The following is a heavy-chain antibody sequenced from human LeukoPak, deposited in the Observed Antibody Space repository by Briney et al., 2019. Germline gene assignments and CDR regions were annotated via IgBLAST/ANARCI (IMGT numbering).Heavy chain of an antibody. Sequence: GGSLRLSCAAFGFTSSSFWMEWVRQAPGKGLEWVSRIKGDGSYTTYADSVKGRFTISRDNAKNTLYLQMNSLRVEDTAVYYCSYNHYDHWGPGALVTVSS. D-gene: IGHD1-1*01. V-gene: IGHV3-74*01. J-gene: IGHJ4*02. CDR2: IKGDGSYT. CDR3: SYNHYDH. CDR1: GFTSSSFW.